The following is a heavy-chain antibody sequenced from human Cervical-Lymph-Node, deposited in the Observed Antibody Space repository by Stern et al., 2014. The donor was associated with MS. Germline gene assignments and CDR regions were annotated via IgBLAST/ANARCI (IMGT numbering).Heavy chain of an antibody. J-gene: IGHJ4*02. CDR3: ATSTGYFLLEYYFDY. D-gene: IGHD2-8*02. V-gene: IGHV5-51*01. CDR2: IYPGDSDT. CDR1: GYSFTSSW. Sequence: VQLGQSGAEVKKPGESLKISCPGSGYSFTSSWIGWVRQMPGKGLEWMGIIYPGDSDTRYNPSFQGQVTISADKSVSTAYLQWSSLKASDTAMYYCATSTGYFLLEYYFDYWGQGTLVTVSS.